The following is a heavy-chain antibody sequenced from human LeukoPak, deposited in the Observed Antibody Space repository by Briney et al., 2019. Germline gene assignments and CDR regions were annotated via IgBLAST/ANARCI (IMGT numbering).Heavy chain of an antibody. D-gene: IGHD3-10*01. V-gene: IGHV3-33*06. CDR3: AKDANYGLFDY. Sequence: GGSLRLSCAASGFSFSSYGMHWVRQAPGKGLEWVAVTWYDGSNKYYADSVKGRFTISRDISKNTLYLQMDSLRAEDTAVYYCAKDANYGLFDYWGRGTLVTVSS. CDR1: GFSFSSYG. CDR2: TWYDGSNK. J-gene: IGHJ4*02.